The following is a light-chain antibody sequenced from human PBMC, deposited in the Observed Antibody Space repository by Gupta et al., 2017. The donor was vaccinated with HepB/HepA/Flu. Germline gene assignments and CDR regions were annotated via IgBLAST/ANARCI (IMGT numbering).Light chain of an antibody. CDR1: QSVLYSSNNKNY. Sequence: DIVMTQSPDSLPVSLGERATIHCKSSQSVLYSSNNKNYLTWYQQKPGQPPKLLIYWASTREFGVPDRFSGSGSGTDFTLTISSLQAEDVAVYYCQQHDSTPRTFGQGTKVEIK. CDR3: QQHDSTPRT. V-gene: IGKV4-1*01. J-gene: IGKJ1*01. CDR2: WAS.